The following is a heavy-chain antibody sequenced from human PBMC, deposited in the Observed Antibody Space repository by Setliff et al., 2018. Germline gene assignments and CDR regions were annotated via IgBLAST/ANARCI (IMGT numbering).Heavy chain of an antibody. D-gene: IGHD3-16*01. Sequence: PSETLSLTCTVSGASISSHYWSWIRQAPGKGLQWIAYVHYNGETNYNPSLKSRVLISVDTSKNQLSLRVTSVTAADTAVYYCARDYQGGWFAPWGQGIMVTVSS. J-gene: IGHJ5*02. CDR3: ARDYQGGWFAP. CDR1: GASISSHY. CDR2: VHYNGET. V-gene: IGHV4-59*11.